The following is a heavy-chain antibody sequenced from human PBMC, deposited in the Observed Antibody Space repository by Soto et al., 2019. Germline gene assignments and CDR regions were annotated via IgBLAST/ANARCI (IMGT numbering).Heavy chain of an antibody. Sequence: SETLSLTCTVSGGSVSSGSYYWSWIRQPPGKGLEWIGYIYYSGSTNYNPSLKSRVTISVDTSKNQFSLKLSSVTAADTAVYYCARSPDYYDSSGYSDWFDPWGQGTLVTVSS. D-gene: IGHD3-22*01. CDR1: GGSVSSGSYY. CDR3: ARSPDYYDSSGYSDWFDP. V-gene: IGHV4-61*01. J-gene: IGHJ5*02. CDR2: IYYSGST.